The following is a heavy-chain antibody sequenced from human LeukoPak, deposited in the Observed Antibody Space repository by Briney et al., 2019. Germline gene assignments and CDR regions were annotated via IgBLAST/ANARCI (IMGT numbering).Heavy chain of an antibody. CDR1: GYTFTSYD. V-gene: IGHV1-8*01. Sequence: GASVTVSCTASGYTFTSYDINWVRQAPGQGLEWMGWMNPNSGNTGYAQKFQGRVTMTRNTSISTAYMELSSLRSEDTAVYYCARGDTTWELPHDYWGQGTLVTVSS. J-gene: IGHJ4*02. CDR2: MNPNSGNT. CDR3: ARGDTTWELPHDY. D-gene: IGHD1-26*01.